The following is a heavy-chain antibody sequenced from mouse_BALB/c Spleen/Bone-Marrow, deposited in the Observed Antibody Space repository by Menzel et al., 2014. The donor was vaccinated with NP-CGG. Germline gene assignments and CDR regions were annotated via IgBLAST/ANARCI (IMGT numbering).Heavy chain of an antibody. CDR2: ISYDGSN. Sequence: VQLQQPGPGLVKPSQSLSLTCSVTGYSITSGYYWNRIRQFPGNKLEWMGYISYDGSNNYNPSLKNRISITRDTSKNQFFLKLNSVTTEDTATYYCATIYYDYDGYFDVWAQGPRSPSPQ. V-gene: IGHV3-6*02. J-gene: IGHJ1*01. CDR3: ATIYYDYDGYFDV. D-gene: IGHD2-4*01. CDR1: GYSITSGYY.